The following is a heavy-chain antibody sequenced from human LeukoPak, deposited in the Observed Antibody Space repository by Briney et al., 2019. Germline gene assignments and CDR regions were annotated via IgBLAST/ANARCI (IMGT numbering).Heavy chain of an antibody. CDR1: GFTFSSYG. CDR2: ISYDGSNK. V-gene: IGHV3-30*18. Sequence: GGSLRLSCAASGFTFSSYGMHWVRQAPGKGLEWVAVISYDGSNKYYANSVKGRFTISRDNSKNTLYLQMNSLRAGDTAVYYCAKDKVGATTFLDYWGQGTLVTVSS. D-gene: IGHD1-26*01. CDR3: AKDKVGATTFLDY. J-gene: IGHJ4*02.